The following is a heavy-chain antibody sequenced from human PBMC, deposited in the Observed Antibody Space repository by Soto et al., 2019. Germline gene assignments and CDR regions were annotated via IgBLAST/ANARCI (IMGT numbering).Heavy chain of an antibody. J-gene: IGHJ6*02. D-gene: IGHD3-16*02. CDR1: GFTFSSYG. CDR3: AREMITFGGVIDPYYYGMDV. CDR2: IWYDGSNK. V-gene: IGHV3-33*01. Sequence: LRLSCAASGFTFSSYGMHWVRQAPGKGLEWVAVIWYDGSNKYYADSVKGRFTISRDNSKNTLYLQMNSLRAEDTAVYYCAREMITFGGVIDPYYYGMDVWGQGTTVTVSS.